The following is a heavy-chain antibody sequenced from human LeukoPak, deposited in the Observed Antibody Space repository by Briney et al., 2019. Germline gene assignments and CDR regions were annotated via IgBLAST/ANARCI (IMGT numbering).Heavy chain of an antibody. D-gene: IGHD3-3*01. CDR1: GGSISSSSYY. J-gene: IGHJ6*03. V-gene: IGHV4-39*01. CDR3: GVVTLYYYYMDV. CDR2: IYYSGST. Sequence: PSETLSLTCTVSGGSISSSSYYWGWIRQPPGKGLEWIGSIYYSGSTYYNPSLKSRVTISVDTSKNQFSLKLSSVTAADTAVYYCGVVTLYYYYMDVWGKGTTVPVSS.